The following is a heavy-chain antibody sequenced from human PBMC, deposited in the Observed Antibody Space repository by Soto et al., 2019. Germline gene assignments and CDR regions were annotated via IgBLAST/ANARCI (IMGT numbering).Heavy chain of an antibody. V-gene: IGHV4-30-4*01. CDR3: ARVLHYDSSGHT. D-gene: IGHD3-22*01. Sequence: QVQLQESGPGLVKPSQTLSLTCTVSGASVNSGAFYWTWIRQSPGRGLEWIGSIYSSGTTYYRPSLKSRIMISIDVSKNPFSLTLSSVTAADTAVYYCARVLHYDSSGHTWGQGALVTVSS. J-gene: IGHJ5*02. CDR1: GASVNSGAFY. CDR2: IYSSGTT.